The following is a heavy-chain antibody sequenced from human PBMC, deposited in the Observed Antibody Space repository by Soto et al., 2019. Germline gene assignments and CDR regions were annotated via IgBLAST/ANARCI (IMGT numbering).Heavy chain of an antibody. Sequence: PGGSLCLSCAASGFTLIRYAMTWVRQAPGKVLEWVSAVSGSGGRTYYADSVKGRCNISRDNSNKTLYLEMNSLRAEDTAVYYCTKGPGGVMGPHQFWGEGRLVKVSS. J-gene: IGHJ4*02. CDR1: GFTLIRYA. CDR2: VSGSGGRT. CDR3: TKGPGGVMGPHQF. D-gene: IGHD3-16*01. V-gene: IGHV3-23*01.